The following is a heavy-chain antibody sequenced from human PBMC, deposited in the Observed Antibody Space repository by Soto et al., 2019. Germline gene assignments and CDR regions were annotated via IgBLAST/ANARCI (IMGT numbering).Heavy chain of an antibody. J-gene: IGHJ3*01. CDR1: GFTFSSYW. CDR3: ASHHCRGGICYGGDAVDV. Sequence: EVQLVESGGGLVQPGGSLRLSCAATGFTFSSYWMHWVRQIPGKGLVWVSRINSGGSSTSYADSVKGRVTISRDNAKNTLYLQQNSLGAEDTAVYYRASHHCRGGICYGGDAVDVWGQGTMVTVSS. V-gene: IGHV3-74*01. CDR2: INSGGSST. D-gene: IGHD2-15*01.